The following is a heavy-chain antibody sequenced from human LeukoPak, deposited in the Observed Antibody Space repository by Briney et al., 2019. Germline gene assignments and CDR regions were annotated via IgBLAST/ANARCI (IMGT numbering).Heavy chain of an antibody. CDR1: GFTFSSYA. J-gene: IGHJ4*02. CDR2: ISGSGGST. V-gene: IGHV3-23*01. Sequence: GGSLRLSCAASGFTFSSYAMSWVRQAPGKGLEWVSAISGSGGSTYYADSVKGRFTISRDNSKNTLYLQMNSLRAEDTAVYYCARSTSYYDILTGYYPRYFDYWGQGTLVTASS. D-gene: IGHD3-9*01. CDR3: ARSTSYYDILTGYYPRYFDY.